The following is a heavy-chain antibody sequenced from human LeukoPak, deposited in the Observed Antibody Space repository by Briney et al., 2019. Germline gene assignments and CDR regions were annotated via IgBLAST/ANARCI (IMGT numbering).Heavy chain of an antibody. D-gene: IGHD4-17*01. J-gene: IGHJ6*02. CDR1: GYTFTDYY. V-gene: IGHV1-2*02. CDR3: ASTATVTTDYYYGMDV. CDR2: INPNSGGT. Sequence: ASVKVSCKASGYTFTDYYMHWVRQAPGQGLEWMGWINPNSGGTNSAQKFQGRVTMTRDTSISTAYMELSRLRSDDTAVYYCASTATVTTDYYYGMDVWGQGTTVTVSS.